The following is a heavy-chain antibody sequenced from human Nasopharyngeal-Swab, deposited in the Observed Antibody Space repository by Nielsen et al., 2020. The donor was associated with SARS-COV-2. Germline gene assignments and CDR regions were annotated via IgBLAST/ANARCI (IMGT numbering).Heavy chain of an antibody. CDR3: ARDGSGIAVAGTRFDP. J-gene: IGHJ5*02. CDR1: GYTFTSYG. CDR2: ISAYNGNT. Sequence: ASVKVSCKASGYTFTSYGISWVRQAPGQGLEWMGWISAYNGNTKYSQKFQGRVTITRDTSASTAYMELSSLRSEDTAVYYCARDGSGIAVAGTRFDPWGQGTLVTVSS. D-gene: IGHD6-19*01. V-gene: IGHV1-18*01.